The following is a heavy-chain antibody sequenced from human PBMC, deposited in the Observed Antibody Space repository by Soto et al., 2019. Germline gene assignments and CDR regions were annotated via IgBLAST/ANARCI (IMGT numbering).Heavy chain of an antibody. CDR2: INSDGSST. CDR3: VRTSMVVAAATREDY. Sequence: EVQLVESGGGLVQPGGSLRLSCAASGFTFSSYWMHWVRQAPGKGLVWVSRINSDGSSTSYADSVKGRFTISRDNAKNTLYLQMNTLIAEDTAVYYCVRTSMVVAAATREDYWGQGTLGTVSS. J-gene: IGHJ4*02. CDR1: GFTFSSYW. D-gene: IGHD2-15*01. V-gene: IGHV3-74*01.